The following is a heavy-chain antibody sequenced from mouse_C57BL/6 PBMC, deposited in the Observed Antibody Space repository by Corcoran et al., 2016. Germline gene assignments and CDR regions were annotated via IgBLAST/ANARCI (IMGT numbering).Heavy chain of an antibody. D-gene: IGHD3-2*02. V-gene: IGHV1-80*01. CDR1: GYAFSSYW. Sequence: QVQLQQSGAELVKPGASVKISCKASGYAFSSYWMNWVQQRPGKGLEWIGQIYPGDGDTNYNGKFKGKATLTADKSSSTAYMQLSSLTSEDSAVYFCARDSSGYIFAYGGQGTLVTVSA. CDR3: ARDSSGYIFAY. J-gene: IGHJ3*01. CDR2: IYPGDGDT.